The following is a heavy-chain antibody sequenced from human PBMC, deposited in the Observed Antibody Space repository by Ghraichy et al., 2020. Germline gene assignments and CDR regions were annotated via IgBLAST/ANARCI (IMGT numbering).Heavy chain of an antibody. D-gene: IGHD2-2*01. Sequence: ASGKVSCKASGYTFTSYGISWVRQAPGQGLEWMGWISAYNGNTNYAQKLQGRVTMTTDTSTSTAYMELRSLRSDDTAVYYCAREAYCSSTSCSHGRYYYYYGMDVWGQGTTVTVSS. V-gene: IGHV1-18*04. J-gene: IGHJ6*02. CDR1: GYTFTSYG. CDR3: AREAYCSSTSCSHGRYYYYYGMDV. CDR2: ISAYNGNT.